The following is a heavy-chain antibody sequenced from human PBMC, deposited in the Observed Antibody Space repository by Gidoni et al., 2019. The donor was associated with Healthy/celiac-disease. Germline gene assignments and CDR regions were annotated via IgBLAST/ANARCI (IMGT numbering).Heavy chain of an antibody. V-gene: IGHV3-23*01. D-gene: IGHD4-17*01. CDR3: AKANAVTPFNYYYGMDV. CDR1: GFTFSSYA. Sequence: EVQLLESGGGLVQPGGSLRLSCAASGFTFSSYAMSWVRQAPGKGLEWVSAISGSGGSTYYADSVKGRFTISRDNSKNTLYLQMNSLRAEDTAVYYCAKANAVTPFNYYYGMDVWGQGTTVTVSS. CDR2: ISGSGGST. J-gene: IGHJ6*02.